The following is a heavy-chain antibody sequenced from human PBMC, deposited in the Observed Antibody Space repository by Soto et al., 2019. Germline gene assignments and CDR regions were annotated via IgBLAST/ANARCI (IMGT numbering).Heavy chain of an antibody. J-gene: IGHJ5*02. CDR2: ISGSGGST. Sequence: EVQLLESGGGLVQPGGSLRLSCAASGFTFSSYAMSWVRQAPGKGLEWVSAISGSGGSTYYADSVKGRFTISRDNSKNTRYLQRNSLRAEDTAVYYWAKGARGDYRWCDPWGQGTLVTVSS. D-gene: IGHD4-17*01. CDR1: GFTFSSYA. V-gene: IGHV3-23*01. CDR3: AKGARGDYRWCDP.